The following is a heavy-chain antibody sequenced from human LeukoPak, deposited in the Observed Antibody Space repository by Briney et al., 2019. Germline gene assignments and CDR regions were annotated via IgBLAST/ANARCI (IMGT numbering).Heavy chain of an antibody. Sequence: GGSLRLSCAASGFTFSSYTMNWVRQAPGKGLEWFSSITSIGGYIYYADSVKGRFTISRDNAKNSLYLQMNNLRAEDTAVYYCARDAIIGGILVWGQGTLVTVSS. CDR1: GFTFSSYT. D-gene: IGHD3-16*02. V-gene: IGHV3-21*01. CDR3: ARDAIIGGILV. J-gene: IGHJ4*02. CDR2: ITSIGGYI.